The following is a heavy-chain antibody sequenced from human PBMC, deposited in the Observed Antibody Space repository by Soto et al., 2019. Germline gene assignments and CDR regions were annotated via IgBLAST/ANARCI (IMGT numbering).Heavy chain of an antibody. CDR1: GFTFSSYA. V-gene: IGHV3-23*01. Sequence: PGGSLRLSCAASGFTFSSYAMNWVRQAPGKGLGWVSSVSANGRNTYYADSVKGRFTVSRDKSKNALFLQLDSLRVEDTAIYYCAKDRSSLGWLALGAPFDSWGPGTLVTVSS. CDR3: AKDRSSLGWLALGAPFDS. J-gene: IGHJ4*02. CDR2: VSANGRNT. D-gene: IGHD3-22*01.